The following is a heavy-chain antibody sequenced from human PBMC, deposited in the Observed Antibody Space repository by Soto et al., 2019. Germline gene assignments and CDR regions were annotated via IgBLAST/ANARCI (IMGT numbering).Heavy chain of an antibody. D-gene: IGHD6-13*01. CDR3: ARWREQQLEYYFDY. CDR1: GGSFSGYY. J-gene: IGHJ4*02. CDR2: INHSGST. V-gene: IGHV4-34*01. Sequence: SETLSLTCAVYGGSFSGYYWSWIRQPPGKGLEWIGEINHSGSTNYNPSLKSRVTISVDTSKNQFSLKLSSVTAADTAVYYCARWREQQLEYYFDYWGQGTLVTVSS.